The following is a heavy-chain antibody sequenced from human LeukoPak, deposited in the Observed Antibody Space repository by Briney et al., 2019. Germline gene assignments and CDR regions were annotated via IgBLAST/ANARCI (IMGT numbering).Heavy chain of an antibody. CDR2: INPNSGGT. CDR3: ALGIVGTTRDY. D-gene: IGHD1-26*01. Sequence: ASVKVSCKASGYSFTGYYIHWVRQAPGRGPEWLGWINPNSGGTNSAQKFQGRVTMTRDTSISTAYMELSRLRSDDTAVYYCALGIVGTTRDYWGQGTLVTVSS. J-gene: IGHJ4*02. V-gene: IGHV1-2*02. CDR1: GYSFTGYY.